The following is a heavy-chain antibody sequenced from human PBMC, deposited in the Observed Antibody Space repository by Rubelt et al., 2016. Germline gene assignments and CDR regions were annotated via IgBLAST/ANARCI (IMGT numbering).Heavy chain of an antibody. Sequence: QVQLQQWGAGLLKPSETLSLTCAVYGGSFSGYYWSWIRQPPGKGLEWIGEINHSGSTNYNPSLKSRFTISLDTSKNQCSLKRSSVTAADTAVYYCARAFVPYYYDSSGYSTIFDYWGQGTLVTVSS. CDR3: ARAFVPYYYDSSGYSTIFDY. V-gene: IGHV4-34*01. CDR2: INHSGST. CDR1: GGSFSGYY. J-gene: IGHJ4*02. D-gene: IGHD3-22*01.